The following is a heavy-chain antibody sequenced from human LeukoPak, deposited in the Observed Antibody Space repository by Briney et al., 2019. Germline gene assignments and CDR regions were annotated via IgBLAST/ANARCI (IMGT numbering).Heavy chain of an antibody. J-gene: IGHJ4*02. CDR1: GGSISSYR. D-gene: IGHD6-13*01. CDR3: AREGAAAGKVYFDY. Sequence: PSETLSLTCTVSGGSISSYRWTWIRQPPGKGLEWIGYIYYTGSTNYNSSLKSRVTISVDTSKNQFSLKLSSVTAADTAVYYCAREGAAAGKVYFDYWGQGTLVTVSS. V-gene: IGHV4-59*01. CDR2: IYYTGST.